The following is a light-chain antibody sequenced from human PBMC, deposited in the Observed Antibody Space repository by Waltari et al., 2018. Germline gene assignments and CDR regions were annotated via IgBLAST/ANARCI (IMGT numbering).Light chain of an antibody. Sequence: DIQLTLSPSFLSAPIGDRLTITCRASQGISSYLAWYQQKPVKAPKLLIYAASTLQSGVPSRFSGSGSGTEFTLTISSLQPEDFATYYCQELNTYPQSLTFGGGTKVEI. CDR2: AAS. CDR3: QELNTYPQSLT. CDR1: QGISSY. J-gene: IGKJ4*01. V-gene: IGKV1-9*01.